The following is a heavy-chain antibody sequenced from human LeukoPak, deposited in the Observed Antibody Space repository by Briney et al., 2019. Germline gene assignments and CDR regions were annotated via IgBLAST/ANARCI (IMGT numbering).Heavy chain of an antibody. CDR3: ARRFYGGNSGDAFDI. Sequence: GGSLRLSCTASGFTFSSYTMNWVRQAPGKGLEWVSCISSSNNYIYCADSVKGRYTISRDNAKNSLYLQMNSLRAEDTAVYYCARRFYGGNSGDAFDIWGQGTMVTVSS. CDR1: GFTFSSYT. J-gene: IGHJ3*02. V-gene: IGHV3-21*01. CDR2: ISSSNNYI. D-gene: IGHD4-23*01.